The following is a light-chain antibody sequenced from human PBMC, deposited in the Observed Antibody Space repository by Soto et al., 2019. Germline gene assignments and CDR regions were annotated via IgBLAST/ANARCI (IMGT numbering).Light chain of an antibody. CDR2: DND. CDR1: SSNIGSNY. V-gene: IGLV1-51*01. J-gene: IGLJ2*01. Sequence: QSVLTQPPSVSAAPGQKVTISCSGSSSNIGSNYVSWYQQLPGTAPKLLICDNDKRPSGIPDRFSGSKSGTSATLGITGLQTGDEADYYCGTWDSSLSAVVFGGGTKVTVL. CDR3: GTWDSSLSAVV.